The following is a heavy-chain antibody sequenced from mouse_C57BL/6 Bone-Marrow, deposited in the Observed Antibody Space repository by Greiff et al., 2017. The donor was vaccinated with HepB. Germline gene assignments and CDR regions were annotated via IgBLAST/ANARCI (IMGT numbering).Heavy chain of an antibody. V-gene: IGHV1-64*01. J-gene: IGHJ2*01. CDR3: ARHGSSYDFGY. Sequence: QVQLQQPGAELVKPGASVKLSCKASGYTFTSYWMHWVKQRPGQGLEWIGMIHPNSGSTNYNEKFKSKATLTVDKSSSTAYMQLSSLTSEDSAVYYCARHGSSYDFGYWGQGTTLTVST. CDR1: GYTFTSYW. D-gene: IGHD1-1*01. CDR2: IHPNSGST.